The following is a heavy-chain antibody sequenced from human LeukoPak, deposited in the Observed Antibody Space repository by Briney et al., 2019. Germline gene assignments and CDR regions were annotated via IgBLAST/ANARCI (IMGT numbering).Heavy chain of an antibody. CDR2: ISSRGYT. V-gene: IGHV4-4*07. Sequence: PSETLSLTCTLSGSSVSNHWWIWIRQPAGKGLEWIGCISSRGYTNYNPSLRSRVAMSVDTSKNQFSLKLNSVTAADTAVYYCVRTMTREWGGWYDNDYWGRGTLVTVSS. J-gene: IGHJ4*03. CDR3: VRTMTREWGGWYDNDY. D-gene: IGHD6-19*01. CDR1: GSSVSNHW.